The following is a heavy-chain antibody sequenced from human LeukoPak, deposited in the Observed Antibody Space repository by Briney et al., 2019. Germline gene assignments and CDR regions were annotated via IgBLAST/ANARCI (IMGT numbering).Heavy chain of an antibody. Sequence: GGSLRLSCAASGFTFDDYAMHWVRQAPGKGLEWVSGISWNSGSIGYADSVKGRFTVSRDNAKNSLYLQMNSLRAEDMALYYCAKDNSYGLEYYFDYWGQGTLVTVSS. CDR2: ISWNSGSI. D-gene: IGHD5-18*01. CDR1: GFTFDDYA. J-gene: IGHJ4*02. V-gene: IGHV3-9*03. CDR3: AKDNSYGLEYYFDY.